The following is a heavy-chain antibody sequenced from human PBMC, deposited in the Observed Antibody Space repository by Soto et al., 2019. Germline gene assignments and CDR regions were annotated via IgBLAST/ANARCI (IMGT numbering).Heavy chain of an antibody. D-gene: IGHD5-18*01. Sequence: PGGSLRLACAGSGFSFSSYWMNWVRQAPGKGLEWVSNIKQDGSEKYYVDSVKGRFTVSRDNAKNSVYLQMNSLRAEDTAVSYCASGDTYGYLLDYWGQGTLVTVSS. CDR3: ASGDTYGYLLDY. CDR1: GFSFSSYW. CDR2: IKQDGSEK. J-gene: IGHJ4*02. V-gene: IGHV3-7*01.